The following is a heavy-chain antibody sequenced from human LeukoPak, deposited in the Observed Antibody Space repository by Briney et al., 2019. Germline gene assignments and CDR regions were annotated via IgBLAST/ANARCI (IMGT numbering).Heavy chain of an antibody. CDR3: ARRLTQYDCFDP. CDR2: TYYRSTWYN. CDR1: GDSFSSNSVT. D-gene: IGHD2-2*01. Sequence: SQILSLTCAISGDSFSSNSVTWNWIRQSPSRGLEWLGRTYYRSTWYNDYAVSVRGRITVNPDTSKNQFSLHLNSVTPEDTAVYYCARRLTQYDCFDPWGQGILVTVSS. J-gene: IGHJ5*02. V-gene: IGHV6-1*01.